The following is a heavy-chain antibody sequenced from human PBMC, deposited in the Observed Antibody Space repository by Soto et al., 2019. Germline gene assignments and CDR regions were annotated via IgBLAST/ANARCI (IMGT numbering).Heavy chain of an antibody. J-gene: IGHJ4*02. D-gene: IGHD2-8*02. CDR3: ARAAAGHGENFLLLVY. Sequence: GGSLRLSCAASGFTFSSHPMHWVRQSPGKGLEHVAVINQEGDTTEYADSVKGRFTISRDNSKNTLFLQLGSVRDDDMAVYYCARAAAGHGENFLLLVYGGQGTLVTVFS. CDR1: GFTFSSHP. V-gene: IGHV3-64*02. CDR2: INQEGDTT.